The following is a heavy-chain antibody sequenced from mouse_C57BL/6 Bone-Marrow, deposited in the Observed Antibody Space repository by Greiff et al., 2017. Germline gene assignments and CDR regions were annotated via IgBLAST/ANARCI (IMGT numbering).Heavy chain of an antibody. CDR3: ATLYGNYPSWFAY. CDR1: GFTFSSYG. V-gene: IGHV5-6*01. J-gene: IGHJ3*01. CDR2: ISSGGSYT. Sequence: DVQLVESGGDLVKPGGSLKLSCAASGFTFSSYGMSWVRQTPDKRLEWVATISSGGSYTYYPDSVKGRFTISRDNAKNTLYLQMSSLKSEDTAMYYCATLYGNYPSWFAYWGQGALVTVSA. D-gene: IGHD2-1*01.